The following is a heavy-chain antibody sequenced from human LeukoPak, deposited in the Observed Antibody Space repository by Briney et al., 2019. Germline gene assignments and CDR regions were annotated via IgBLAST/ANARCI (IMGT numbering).Heavy chain of an antibody. D-gene: IGHD1-1*01. V-gene: IGHV4-34*01. CDR2: INHSGST. CDR3: ARVQRRRNNWNDAGDY. CDR1: GGSFSGYY. J-gene: IGHJ4*02. Sequence: SETLSLTCAVYGGSFSGYYWSWIRQPPGKGLEWIGEINHSGSTNYNPSLKSRVTISVDTSKNQFSLKLSSVTAADTAVYYCARVQRRRNNWNDAGDYWGQGTLVTVSS.